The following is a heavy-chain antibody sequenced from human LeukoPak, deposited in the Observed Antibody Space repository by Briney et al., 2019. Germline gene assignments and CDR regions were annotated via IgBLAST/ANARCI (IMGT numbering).Heavy chain of an antibody. Sequence: SETLSLTCDVYGGXFSGYYWSWIRQPPGKGLEWIGEINHSGSTNYNPSLKSRVIISVDTSKNQFSLKLSSVTAADTAVYYCARQQYASGNSYYLDYWGQGTLVTVSS. CDR2: INHSGST. D-gene: IGHD3-10*01. V-gene: IGHV4-34*01. CDR3: ARQQYASGNSYYLDY. CDR1: GGXFSGYY. J-gene: IGHJ4*02.